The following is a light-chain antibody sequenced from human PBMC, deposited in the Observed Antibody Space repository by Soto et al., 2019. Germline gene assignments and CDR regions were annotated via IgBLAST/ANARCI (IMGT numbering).Light chain of an antibody. CDR1: QGISSY. CDR3: QQYGSSGT. J-gene: IGKJ5*01. Sequence: IQMTQSPSSLSASVGDRVTISCRASQGISSYLAWYQQKPGKAPKLLIYAASSLQSGVPSRFSGSGSGTDFTLTISSLQPEDFAVYYCQQYGSSGTFGQGTRLEIK. CDR2: AAS. V-gene: IGKV1-39*01.